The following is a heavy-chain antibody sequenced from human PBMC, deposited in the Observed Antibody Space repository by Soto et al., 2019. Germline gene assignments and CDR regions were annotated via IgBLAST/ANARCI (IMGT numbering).Heavy chain of an antibody. V-gene: IGHV3-11*01. CDR2: MSMTGTII. CDR3: ARDPGEKGDSAFDY. Sequence: GGSLRLSCAASGFSFRDYYMSWMRQAPGKGLECVSYMSMTGTIIYYAHSVKGRFTISRDNAKNSLYLQMNSLRAEDTAVYYCARDPGEKGDSAFDYWGQGTLVTVSS. CDR1: GFSFRDYY. J-gene: IGHJ4*02. D-gene: IGHD2-21*02.